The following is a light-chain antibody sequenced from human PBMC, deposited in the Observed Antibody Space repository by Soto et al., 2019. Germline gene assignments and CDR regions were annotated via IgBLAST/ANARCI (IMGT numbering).Light chain of an antibody. J-gene: IGKJ5*01. CDR3: QQRSSWPPRIT. Sequence: SAGSRTKLSCRASQSVSTFLAWYQQKPGQPPRLLIYDASSRATGIPARFSGRGSGTDFTLTISSLEPEDFAVYYCQQRSSWPPRITFGQGTRLEN. CDR2: DAS. V-gene: IGKV3-11*01. CDR1: QSVSTF.